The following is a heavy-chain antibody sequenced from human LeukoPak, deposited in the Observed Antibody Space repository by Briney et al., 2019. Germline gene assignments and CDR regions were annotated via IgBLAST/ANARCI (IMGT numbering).Heavy chain of an antibody. Sequence: SQTLSLTCAISGDSFSSNSAAWNWIRQSPSRGLEWLGRTYYRSKWYNEYAVSVKSRIAINPETSKNQFSLQLNSVTPEDTAVYYCSRAQTYCSGGTCYSGMDVWGQGTTVTVSS. V-gene: IGHV6-1*01. D-gene: IGHD2-15*01. CDR1: GDSFSSNSAA. CDR2: TYYRSKWYN. CDR3: SRAQTYCSGGTCYSGMDV. J-gene: IGHJ6*02.